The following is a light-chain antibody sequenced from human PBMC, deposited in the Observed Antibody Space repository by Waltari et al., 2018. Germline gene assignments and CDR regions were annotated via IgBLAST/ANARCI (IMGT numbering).Light chain of an antibody. J-gene: IGKJ2*01. Sequence: DIVMTQSPDSLAVSLGERATINCKSSQSVLYSSNNKNYLAWYQQKPGQPPKLLIYWASTRESGVSDRFSGSGSGTDFTLTISSLQAEDVAVYYCQQYYTTPYTFGQGTKLEIK. CDR3: QQYYTTPYT. V-gene: IGKV4-1*01. CDR1: QSVLYSSNNKNY. CDR2: WAS.